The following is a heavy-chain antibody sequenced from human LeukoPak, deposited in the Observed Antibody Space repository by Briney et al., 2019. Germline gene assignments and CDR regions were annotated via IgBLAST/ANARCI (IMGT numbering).Heavy chain of an antibody. V-gene: IGHV3-53*01. D-gene: IGHD1-14*01. CDR2: IYNTGDT. Sequence: GGSLRLSCAASGFAVSSNYMSWVRQAPGKGPEWVSVIYNTGDTYYAGSVKGRFTISRDNSKNTLHLQMNSLRVEDTAVYYCARGEGGILATPEDSWGQGTLVTVSS. CDR3: ARGEGGILATPEDS. J-gene: IGHJ4*02. CDR1: GFAVSSNY.